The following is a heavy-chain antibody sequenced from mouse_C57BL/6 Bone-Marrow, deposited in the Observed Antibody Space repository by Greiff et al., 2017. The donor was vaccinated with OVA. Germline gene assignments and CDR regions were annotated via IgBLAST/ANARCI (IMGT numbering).Heavy chain of an antibody. CDR2: IWTGGGT. CDR3: ARQSSMITTRGYYAMDY. Sequence: VKVVESGPGLVAPSQSLSITCTVSGFSLTSYAISWVRQPPGKGLEWLGVIWTGGGTNYNSALKSRLSISKDNSKSQVFLKMNSLQTDDTARYYCARQSSMITTRGYYAMDYWGQGTSVTVSS. V-gene: IGHV2-9-1*01. D-gene: IGHD2-4*01. CDR1: GFSLTSYA. J-gene: IGHJ4*01.